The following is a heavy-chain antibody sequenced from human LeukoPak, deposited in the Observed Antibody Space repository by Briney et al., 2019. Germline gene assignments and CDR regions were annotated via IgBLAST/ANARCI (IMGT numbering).Heavy chain of an antibody. Sequence: PGGSLRLSCAASGFTFTTYWMGWVRQAPGKGLEWVANIKQDGSEKYYVDSVKGRFTISRDNAKNSLPLQMNSLRAEDTAVYYCARPLMYYYGSETYFWFDPWGQGTLVTVSS. V-gene: IGHV3-7*01. CDR2: IKQDGSEK. J-gene: IGHJ5*02. D-gene: IGHD3-10*01. CDR1: GFTFTTYW. CDR3: ARPLMYYYGSETYFWFDP.